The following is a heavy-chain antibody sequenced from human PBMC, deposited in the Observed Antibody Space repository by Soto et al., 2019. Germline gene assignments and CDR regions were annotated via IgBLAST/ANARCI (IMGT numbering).Heavy chain of an antibody. J-gene: IGHJ4*02. Sequence: VQLVESGGGVVQPGRSLRLSCAASGFTFSDYAMHWVRQAPGTGLEWVAVVFHDGRNRHDADFVKGRFTVSRDSFKNTVSLEMTSLRAEDTAVYYCAKGGRQWLVTSDFNYWGQGALVTVSS. CDR1: GFTFSDYA. CDR2: VFHDGRNR. D-gene: IGHD6-19*01. V-gene: IGHV3-30*18. CDR3: AKGGRQWLVTSDFNY.